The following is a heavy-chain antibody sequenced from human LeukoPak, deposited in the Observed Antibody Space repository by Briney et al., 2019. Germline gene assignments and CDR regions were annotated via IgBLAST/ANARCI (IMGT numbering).Heavy chain of an antibody. CDR3: ARMDILPGFYEGGSGFDP. Sequence: PSETLSLTCTVSGGSIRSSNNYWGWIRQPPGKGLEWIGYIYNSGSTNYNPSLKSRVTISVDTSKNQFSLKLNSVTAADTAVYYCARMDILPGFYEGGSGFDPWGQGTLVTVSS. D-gene: IGHD3-9*01. V-gene: IGHV4-61*05. J-gene: IGHJ5*02. CDR2: IYNSGST. CDR1: GGSIRSSNNY.